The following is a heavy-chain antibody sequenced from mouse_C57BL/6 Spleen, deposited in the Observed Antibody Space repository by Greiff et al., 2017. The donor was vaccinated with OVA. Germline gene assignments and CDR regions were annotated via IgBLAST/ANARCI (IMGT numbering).Heavy chain of an antibody. CDR2: ISDGGSYT. V-gene: IGHV5-4*01. D-gene: IGHD2-5*01. CDR1: GFTFSSYA. CDR3: ARDRGSNSWFAY. Sequence: DVKLVESGGGLVKPGGSLKLSCAASGFTFSSYAMSWVRQTPEKRLEWVATISDGGSYTYYPDNVKGRFTISRDNAKNNLYLQMSHLKSEDTAMYYCARDRGSNSWFAYWGQGTLVTVSA. J-gene: IGHJ3*01.